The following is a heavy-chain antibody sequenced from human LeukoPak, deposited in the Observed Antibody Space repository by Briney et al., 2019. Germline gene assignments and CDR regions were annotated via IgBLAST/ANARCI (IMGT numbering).Heavy chain of an antibody. J-gene: IGHJ4*02. V-gene: IGHV3-7*01. CDR1: GFTFSSYW. CDR3: ARESHPSAAINY. CDR2: IKQDGSEK. Sequence: PGGSLRLSCAASGFTFSSYWMSWVRQAPGKGLEWVANIKQDGSEKYYVDSVKGRFTISRDDAKNSLYLQMNSLRAEDTALYYCARESHPSAAINYWGQGTLVTVSS. D-gene: IGHD2-2*02.